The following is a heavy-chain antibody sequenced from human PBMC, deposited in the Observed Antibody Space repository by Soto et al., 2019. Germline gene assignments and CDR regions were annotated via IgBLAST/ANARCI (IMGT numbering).Heavy chain of an antibody. V-gene: IGHV3-11*06. D-gene: IGHD1-1*01. Sequence: PWGSLRLSCEGSGFTFSDYYISWIRQAPGKGLEWISYSSNSGTFSRYADSVKGRFSISRDNTKNLLYLQMNSLRAEDTAVYYCARSGDNYNRLDYWGQGTPVTVSS. CDR3: ARSGDNYNRLDY. J-gene: IGHJ4*02. CDR2: SSNSGTFS. CDR1: GFTFSDYY.